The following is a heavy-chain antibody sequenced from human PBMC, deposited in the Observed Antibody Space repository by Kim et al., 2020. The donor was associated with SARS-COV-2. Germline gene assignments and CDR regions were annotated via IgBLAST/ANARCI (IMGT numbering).Heavy chain of an antibody. Sequence: SVKVSCKASGGTFSSYAISWVRQAPGQGLEWMGGIIPIFGTANYAQKFQGRVTITADESTSTAYMELSSLRSEDTAVYYCASQSSPEASEMATEWLRWWWFDPCGQGTLVTVSS. CDR2: IIPIFGTA. D-gene: IGHD5-12*01. CDR3: ASQSSPEASEMATEWLRWWWFDP. V-gene: IGHV1-69*13. J-gene: IGHJ5*02. CDR1: GGTFSSYA.